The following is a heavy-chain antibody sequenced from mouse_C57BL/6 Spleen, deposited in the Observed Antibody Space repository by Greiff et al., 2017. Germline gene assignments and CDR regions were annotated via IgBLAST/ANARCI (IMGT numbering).Heavy chain of an antibody. J-gene: IGHJ1*03. CDR2: IYPGDGDT. CDR1: GYAFSSYW. V-gene: IGHV1-80*01. CDR3: ASRVVARGCFDV. Sequence: QVQLQQSGAELVKPGASVKISCKASGYAFSSYWMNWVKQRPGKGLEWIGQIYPGDGDTNYNGKFKGKATLTADKSSSTAYMQLSSLTSEDSAVYFCASRVVARGCFDVWGTGTTVTVSS. D-gene: IGHD1-1*01.